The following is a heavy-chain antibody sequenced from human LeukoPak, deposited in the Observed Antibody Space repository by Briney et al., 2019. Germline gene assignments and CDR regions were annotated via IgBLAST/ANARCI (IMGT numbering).Heavy chain of an antibody. CDR2: ISAYNGDT. J-gene: IGHJ4*02. D-gene: IGHD3-22*01. CDR1: GFTFTSYG. CDR3: AASPDYYDSSGYSYYFDY. V-gene: IGHV1-18*01. Sequence: ASVKVSCKASGFTFTSYGLTWVRQAPGQGLEWMGWISAYNGDTNYAQKFQERVTITRDMSTSTAYMELSSLRSEDTAVYYCAASPDYYDSSGYSYYFDYWGQGTLVTVSS.